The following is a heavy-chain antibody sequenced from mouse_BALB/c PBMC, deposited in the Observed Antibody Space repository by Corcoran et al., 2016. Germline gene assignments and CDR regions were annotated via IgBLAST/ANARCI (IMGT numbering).Heavy chain of an antibody. V-gene: IGHV1-26*01. D-gene: IGHD1-1*01. Sequence: EVQLQQSGPELVKPGASVKMSCKASGYTFTNYDMHWVKQKHGKGLEWIGDINPNNDGTKYNQKFKGKATLTADKSSSTAYMELSSLTSEDSAVYYCARAGTTTDAYAFDFWGPGTTVTVSS. CDR2: INPNNDGT. J-gene: IGHJ4*01. CDR1: GYTFTNYD. CDR3: ARAGTTTDAYAFDF.